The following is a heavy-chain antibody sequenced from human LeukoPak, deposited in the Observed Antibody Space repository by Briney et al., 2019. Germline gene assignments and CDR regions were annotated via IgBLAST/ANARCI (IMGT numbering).Heavy chain of an antibody. CDR3: AKEGGPYYYGSGSYSAYDY. Sequence: GGSLRLSCAASGSTFSSYAMSWVRQAPGKGLEWVSAISGSGGSTYYADSVKGRFTISRDNSKNTLYLQMNSLRAEDTAVYCCAKEGGPYYYGSGSYSAYDYWGQGTLVTVSS. D-gene: IGHD3-10*01. CDR1: GSTFSSYA. CDR2: ISGSGGST. J-gene: IGHJ4*02. V-gene: IGHV3-23*01.